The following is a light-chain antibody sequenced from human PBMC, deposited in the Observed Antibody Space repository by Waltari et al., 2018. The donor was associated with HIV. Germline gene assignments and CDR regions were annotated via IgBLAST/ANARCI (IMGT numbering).Light chain of an antibody. V-gene: IGLV7-46*01. CDR1: AGPVSSKNY. CDR2: DST. Sequence: QAAVTQEPSMTVSPGGTIILTSGSSAGPVSSKNYAYWFQQKPAPAPPTLIFDSTKRHSWTPARFSGFLLGDKAVLTLSGALSEDEAFYYCLLFFGATRIFGGGTMVTV. CDR3: LLFFGATRI. J-gene: IGLJ2*01.